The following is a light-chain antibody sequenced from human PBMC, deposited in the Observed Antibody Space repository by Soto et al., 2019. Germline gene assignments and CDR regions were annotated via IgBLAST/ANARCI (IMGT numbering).Light chain of an antibody. CDR1: QSLRQIDGNTS. Sequence: EIVMTQTPLSLSVTPGQPASISCMSSQSLRQIDGNTSLYWYLQKAGQPQQLLIYEVSIRFSGVSEKFAGSGSGTDFTLKISRVEAEDVGIYYCMQRMQLPLTVGGGTKVELK. V-gene: IGKV2D-29*01. CDR2: EVS. J-gene: IGKJ4*01. CDR3: MQRMQLPLT.